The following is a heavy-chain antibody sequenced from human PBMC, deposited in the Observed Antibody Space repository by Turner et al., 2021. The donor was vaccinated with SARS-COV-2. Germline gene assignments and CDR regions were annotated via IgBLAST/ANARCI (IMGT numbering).Heavy chain of an antibody. CDR2: MNPNSGHK. CDR3: AGCDSNGYVGAFDM. D-gene: IGHD4-4*01. V-gene: IGHV1-8*03. Sequence: QVQLVLSGAEVKTPGASVTVSCMASVYTFTTYDLSWVRQAAGRRHEWMGWMNPNSGHKTYAQKIQGRITITTKTSISTVYLELSSLGADDAALYYWAGCDSNGYVGAFDMWGQGTLVTVSS. CDR1: VYTFTTYD. J-gene: IGHJ3*02.